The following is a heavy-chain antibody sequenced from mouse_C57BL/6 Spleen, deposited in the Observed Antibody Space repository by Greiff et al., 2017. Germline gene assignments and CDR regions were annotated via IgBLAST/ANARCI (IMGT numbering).Heavy chain of an antibody. V-gene: IGHV1-80*01. Sequence: QVQLQQSGAELVKPGASVKISCKASGYAFSSYWMNWVKQRPGKGLEWIGQIYPGDGDTNYNGKFKGKATLTADKSSSTAYMQLSSLTSEDSAVYFCANSPHYYDYGRFAYWGQGTLVTVSA. J-gene: IGHJ3*01. CDR3: ANSPHYYDYGRFAY. D-gene: IGHD2-4*01. CDR1: GYAFSSYW. CDR2: IYPGDGDT.